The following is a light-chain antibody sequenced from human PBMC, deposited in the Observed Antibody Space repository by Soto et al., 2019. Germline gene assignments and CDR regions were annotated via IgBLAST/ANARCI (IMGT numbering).Light chain of an antibody. Sequence: IQMPQSPSTLSASVGDRVTITCRASQSISRWLAWYQQTPGTAPQLLIYDASRLESGGPSRFSGSGSRTEFILTSSSLQPDDVATYYCQQYNRYWTFGQGTKVEIK. CDR2: DAS. V-gene: IGKV1-5*01. CDR3: QQYNRYWT. J-gene: IGKJ1*01. CDR1: QSISRW.